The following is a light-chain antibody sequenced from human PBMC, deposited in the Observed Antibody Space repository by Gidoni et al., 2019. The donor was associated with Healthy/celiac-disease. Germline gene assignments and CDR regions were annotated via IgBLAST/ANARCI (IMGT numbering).Light chain of an antibody. CDR3: QQYNSYLYT. J-gene: IGKJ2*01. CDR1: QSISSW. V-gene: IGKV1-5*03. CDR2: KAS. Sequence: DIQMSQSPSTLSASVGDRVTITCRASQSISSWFAWYHQKPGKAPKLLIYKASSLESGVPSRFSGSGSWTEFTLTISSLQPDDFATYYCQQYNSYLYTFXXXTKLEIK.